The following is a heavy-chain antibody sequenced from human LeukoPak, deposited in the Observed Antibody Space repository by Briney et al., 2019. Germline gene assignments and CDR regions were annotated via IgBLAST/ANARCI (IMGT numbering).Heavy chain of an antibody. Sequence: PGASAKVSCKASGYSFTSFGISWVRQAPGQGLEWMGWISTYNANTNYAQKYQGRVTMTTDTSTSTAYMELRSLRSDDTAVYFCARVFSFGDYIWGSYRYYFDYWGQGTLVTVSS. D-gene: IGHD3-16*02. CDR2: ISTYNANT. V-gene: IGHV1-18*01. CDR3: ARVFSFGDYIWGSYRYYFDY. J-gene: IGHJ4*02. CDR1: GYSFTSFG.